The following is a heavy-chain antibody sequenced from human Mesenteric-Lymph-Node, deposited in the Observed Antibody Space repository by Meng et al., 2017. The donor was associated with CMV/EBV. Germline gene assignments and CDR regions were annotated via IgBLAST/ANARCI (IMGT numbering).Heavy chain of an antibody. V-gene: IGHV1-18*01. CDR3: ARDAPTYYSGSGSYYKVSDY. Sequence: ASVKVSCKTSGFIFTTYGISWVRQAPGQGLEWMGRISAYNGNTNYAQKLQDRVTMTTDTSTSTAYMELRSLRSDDTAVYFCARDAPTYYSGSGSYYKVSDYWGQGTLVTVSS. D-gene: IGHD3-10*01. J-gene: IGHJ4*02. CDR1: GFIFTTYG. CDR2: ISAYNGNT.